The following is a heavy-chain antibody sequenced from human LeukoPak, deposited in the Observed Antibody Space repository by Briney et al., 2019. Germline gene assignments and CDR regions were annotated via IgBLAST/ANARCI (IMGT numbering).Heavy chain of an antibody. CDR2: ISSSGSYI. Sequence: GGSLRLSCAASGFTFSSYSMYWVRQAPGKGLEWVSSISSSGSYIYYADSVKGRFTISRDNARNSLYLQMNSPRAEDTAVYYCARVITGMDYWGQGTLVTVSS. V-gene: IGHV3-21*01. J-gene: IGHJ4*02. D-gene: IGHD1-20*01. CDR1: GFTFSSYS. CDR3: ARVITGMDY.